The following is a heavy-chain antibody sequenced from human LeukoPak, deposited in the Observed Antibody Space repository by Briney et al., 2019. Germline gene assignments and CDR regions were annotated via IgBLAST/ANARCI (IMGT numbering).Heavy chain of an antibody. CDR3: ARGLERQAVGAIDY. CDR2: INHSGST. D-gene: IGHD1-1*01. CDR1: GGFISSYY. J-gene: IGHJ4*02. Sequence: SETLSLTCTVSGGFISSYYWGWIRQPPGKGLEWIGEINHSGSTNYNPSLKSRVTISVDTSKNQFSLKLSSVTAAETAVYYCARGLERQAVGAIDYWGQGTLVTVSS. V-gene: IGHV4-34*01.